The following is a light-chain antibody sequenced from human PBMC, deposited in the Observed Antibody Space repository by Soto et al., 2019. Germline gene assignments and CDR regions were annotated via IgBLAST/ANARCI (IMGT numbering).Light chain of an antibody. CDR1: QTVPGTY. CDR3: HQDNSPPWT. CDR2: GAS. V-gene: IGKV3-20*01. J-gene: IGKJ1*01. Sequence: ELVLTQSPDTLSLSPGERATLSCTASQTVPGTYLAWFHQKPGQAPRLLIYGASSRAPAIPDRFSGSGSGTDFTLTISRLESEDFAIYYCHQDNSPPWTVGQGTRV.